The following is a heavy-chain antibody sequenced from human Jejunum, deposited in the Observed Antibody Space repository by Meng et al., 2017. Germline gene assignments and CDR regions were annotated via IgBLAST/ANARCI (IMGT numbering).Heavy chain of an antibody. Sequence: GGSLRLSCAASGFTFSTHWMSWLRQALGKGLEWVANIKEDGSTKNYLDSVKGRFTIYRDKAKNSLYLQMNSLRGEDTAVYYCARVWSGGYTYGYVWGQGTLVTVSS. V-gene: IGHV3-7*01. CDR2: IKEDGSTK. D-gene: IGHD5-18*01. CDR1: GFTFSTHW. J-gene: IGHJ4*02. CDR3: ARVWSGGYTYGYV.